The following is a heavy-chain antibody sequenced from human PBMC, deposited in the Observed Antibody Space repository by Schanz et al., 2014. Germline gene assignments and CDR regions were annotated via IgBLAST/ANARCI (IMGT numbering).Heavy chain of an antibody. CDR2: IQSDGSIT. J-gene: IGHJ4*02. CDR3: ERATYYHVSGSYYGNFDS. D-gene: IGHD3-10*01. Sequence: EVQLVESGGGVVHPGGSLRLSCAASGFTFSSYWMHWVRQAPGKGLVWVSRIQSDGSITTYADSVKGRFAISRDNAKKERERKVNSLGADENAREEGERATYYHVSGSYYGNFDSWGQGTLVNAS. CDR1: GFTFSSYW. V-gene: IGHV3-74*01.